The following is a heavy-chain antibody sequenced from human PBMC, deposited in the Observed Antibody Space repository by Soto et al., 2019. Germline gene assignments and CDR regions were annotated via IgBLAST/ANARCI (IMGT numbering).Heavy chain of an antibody. J-gene: IGHJ1*01. CDR1: GGTFSSYT. V-gene: IGHV1-69*02. CDR3: ASSIAVAGAEYFQH. CDR2: IIPILGIA. Sequence: QVQLVQSGAEVKKPGSSVKVSCKASGGTFSSYTISWVRQAPGQGLEWMGRIIPILGIANYAQEFQGRVTITADKSTSAAYMELSSLRSEDTAVYYCASSIAVAGAEYFQHWGQGTLVTVSS. D-gene: IGHD6-19*01.